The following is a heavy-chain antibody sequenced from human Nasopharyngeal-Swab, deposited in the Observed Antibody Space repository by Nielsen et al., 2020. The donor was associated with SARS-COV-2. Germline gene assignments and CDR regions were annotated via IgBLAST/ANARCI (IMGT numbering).Heavy chain of an antibody. Sequence: SETLSLTCAVYGGSFSGYYWSWVRQPPGKGLEWIGEINHSGSTNYNPSLKSRVTISIDTSKNQFSLKLSSVTAADTAVYYCAKTLNSGYASSWYRYYCYGMDVWGQGTTVTVSS. D-gene: IGHD6-13*01. V-gene: IGHV4-34*01. J-gene: IGHJ6*02. CDR2: INHSGST. CDR1: GGSFSGYY. CDR3: AKTLNSGYASSWYRYYCYGMDV.